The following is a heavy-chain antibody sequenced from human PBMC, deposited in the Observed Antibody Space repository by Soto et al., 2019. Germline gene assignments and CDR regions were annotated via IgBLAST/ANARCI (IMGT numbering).Heavy chain of an antibody. Sequence: TSETLSLTCAVSGGSISSSNWWSWVRQPPEKRLELIGELYHSGSTNYNPSRNGRVTISVDKSKNQFALKLSSVTAADTAVYYCARGLLEITIFRVVITPNGMDVWGQGTTVTVSS. CDR1: GGSISSSNW. V-gene: IGHV4-4*02. J-gene: IGHJ6*01. CDR3: ARGLLEITIFRVVITPNGMDV. CDR2: LYHSGST. D-gene: IGHD3-3*01.